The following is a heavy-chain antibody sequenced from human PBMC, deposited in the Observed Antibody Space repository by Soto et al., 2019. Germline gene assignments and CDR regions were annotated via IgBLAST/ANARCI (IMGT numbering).Heavy chain of an antibody. D-gene: IGHD3-22*01. J-gene: IGHJ4*02. V-gene: IGHV1-18*04. CDR2: ISAYNGNT. CDR3: ARVLYYYDSSGRFYYFDY. CDR1: GYTFTRDQ. Sequence: GASVKVSCKASGYTFTRDQIHWVRQAPGQGLEWMGWISAYNGNTNYAQKLQGRVTMTTDTSTSTAYMELRSLRSDDTAVYYCARVLYYYDSSGRFYYFDYWGQGTLVTVSS.